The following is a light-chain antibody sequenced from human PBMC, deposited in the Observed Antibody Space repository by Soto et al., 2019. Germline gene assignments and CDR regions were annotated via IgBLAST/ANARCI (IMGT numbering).Light chain of an antibody. V-gene: IGLV1-44*01. CDR2: SNN. CDR3: AAWDDSLNGPYV. CDR1: SSNIGSNT. Sequence: QSVLTQPPSVSGTPGQRVTISCSGSSSNIGSNTVNWYQKLPGTAPKVLIYSNNQRPSGVPDRFSGSKSGTSASLAISGLQSEDKADYYCAAWDDSLNGPYVFGTGTKVTVL. J-gene: IGLJ1*01.